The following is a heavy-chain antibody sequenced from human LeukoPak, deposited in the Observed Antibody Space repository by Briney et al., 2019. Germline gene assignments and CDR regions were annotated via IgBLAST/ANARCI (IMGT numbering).Heavy chain of an antibody. Sequence: PSETLSLTCTVSGGSISSSSYYWGWIRQPPGKGLEWIGYFLYSGTTHYNPSLKSRVTISADMSKSQFSLKLTSVTAADTAVYYCASAPHYPDYYPKSDYAFDIWGQGTMVTVSP. CDR1: GGSISSSSYY. CDR2: FLYSGTT. CDR3: ASAPHYPDYYPKSDYAFDI. D-gene: IGHD3-10*01. V-gene: IGHV4-61*05. J-gene: IGHJ3*02.